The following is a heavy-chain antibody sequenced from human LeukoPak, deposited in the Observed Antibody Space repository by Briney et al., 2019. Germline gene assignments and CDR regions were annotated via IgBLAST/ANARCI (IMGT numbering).Heavy chain of an antibody. CDR2: INQDGSEK. D-gene: IGHD5-18*01. Sequence: GGSLRLSCAASGFTFSSYGMSWVRQAPGKGLEWVANINQDGSEKYYVDSVKGRFTISRDNDKNSLYLQMNSLRAEDAAIYYCARAPHSYKRAFDIWGQGTMVTVSS. CDR1: GFTFSSYG. J-gene: IGHJ3*02. CDR3: ARAPHSYKRAFDI. V-gene: IGHV3-7*01.